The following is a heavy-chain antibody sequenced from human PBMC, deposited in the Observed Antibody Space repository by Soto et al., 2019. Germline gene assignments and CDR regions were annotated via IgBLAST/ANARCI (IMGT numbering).Heavy chain of an antibody. V-gene: IGHV5-10-1*01. CDR3: ARHEDYYGMDV. Sequence: GEPKRDSSKGAGYSFTSYCISWMRQMPGKGLEWMGRIDPSDSYTNYSPSFQGHVTISADKSISTAYLQWSSLKASDTAMYYCARHEDYYGMDVWGQGTTVTVSS. J-gene: IGHJ6*02. CDR1: GYSFTSYC. CDR2: IDPSDSYT.